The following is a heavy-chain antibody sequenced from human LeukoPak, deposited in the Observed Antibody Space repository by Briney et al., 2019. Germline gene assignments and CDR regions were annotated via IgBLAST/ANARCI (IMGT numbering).Heavy chain of an antibody. D-gene: IGHD3-10*01. J-gene: IGHJ4*02. CDR3: ARDSPMVRGVIRYYFDY. V-gene: IGHV3-66*01. CDR2: ITGDGTT. Sequence: GGSLRLSCAASGFIVSGNYISWIRQAPGRGLEWVSLITGDGTTFYADPVKGRFTISRDNSKNTLYLQMNSLRAEDTAVYYCARDSPMVRGVIRYYFDYWGQGTLVTVSS. CDR1: GFIVSGNY.